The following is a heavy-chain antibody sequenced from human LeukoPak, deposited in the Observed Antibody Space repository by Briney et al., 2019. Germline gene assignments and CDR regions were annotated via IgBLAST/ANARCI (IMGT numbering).Heavy chain of an antibody. CDR1: GGSISSYY. CDR2: IYYSGST. CDR3: SKGGSGWYRSDWFDP. Sequence: PSETLSLTCTVSGGSISSYYWSWIRQPPGKGLEWIGYIYYSGSTNYNPSLKSRVTISVDTSKNQFSLKLSSVTAADTAVYYCSKGGSGWYRSDWFDPWGQGTLVTVSS. D-gene: IGHD6-19*01. V-gene: IGHV4-59*08. J-gene: IGHJ5*02.